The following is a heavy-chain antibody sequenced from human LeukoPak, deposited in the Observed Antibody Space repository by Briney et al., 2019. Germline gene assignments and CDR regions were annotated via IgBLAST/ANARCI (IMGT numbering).Heavy chain of an antibody. J-gene: IGHJ4*02. CDR1: GGTFSSYA. V-gene: IGHV1-69*04. CDR2: IIPILGIA. Sequence: ASVKVSCKASGGTFSSYAISWVRQAPGQGLEWMGRIIPILGIANYAQKFQGRVTITADKSTSTAYMELSSLRSEDTAVYYCATKCGYSYGYVDYWGQGTLVTVSS. D-gene: IGHD5-18*01. CDR3: ATKCGYSYGYVDY.